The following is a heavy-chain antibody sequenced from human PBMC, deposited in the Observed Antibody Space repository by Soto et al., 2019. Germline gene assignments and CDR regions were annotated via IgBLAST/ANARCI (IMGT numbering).Heavy chain of an antibody. Sequence: QLQLQESGPGLVKPSETLSLTCTVSGGSISSSNYYWGWMRQPPGKGLEWIGSIYYSGSTYYNPSLKSRVSISVDTSMNQFSLKLSSVTAADTAVFYCARHPRYFSYYHYMDVWGKGTTVTVS. CDR2: IYYSGST. CDR3: ARHPRYFSYYHYMDV. D-gene: IGHD3-9*01. V-gene: IGHV4-39*01. CDR1: GGSISSSNYY. J-gene: IGHJ6*03.